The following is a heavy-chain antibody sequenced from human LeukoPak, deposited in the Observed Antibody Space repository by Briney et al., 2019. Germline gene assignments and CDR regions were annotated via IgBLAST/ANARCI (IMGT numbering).Heavy chain of an antibody. CDR2: IRFDGNNE. CDR1: GFTFSSYG. V-gene: IGHV3-30*02. Sequence: GGSLRLSCAASGFTFSSYGMHWVRQAPGKGLEWVAFIRFDGNNEYYADSVKGRFTISRDNSKNTLYLQMNSLRAEDTAVYYCAKFLSGSTPPHMNYYDSSGYPSPPFDYWGQGTLVTVSS. D-gene: IGHD3-22*01. J-gene: IGHJ4*02. CDR3: AKFLSGSTPPHMNYYDSSGYPSPPFDY.